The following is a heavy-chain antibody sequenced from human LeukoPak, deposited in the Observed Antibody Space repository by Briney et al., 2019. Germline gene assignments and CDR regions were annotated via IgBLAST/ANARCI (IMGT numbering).Heavy chain of an antibody. CDR3: ARTPYYDSSGYYGIYYFDY. CDR1: GGTFSSYA. D-gene: IGHD3-22*01. J-gene: IGHJ4*02. CDR2: IIPIFGTA. Sequence: SVKVSCKASGGTFSSYAISWVRQAPGQGLEWMGGIIPIFGTANYAQKFQGRVTITTDESTCTAYMELSSLGSEDTAVYYCARTPYYDSSGYYGIYYFDYWGQGTLVTVSS. V-gene: IGHV1-69*05.